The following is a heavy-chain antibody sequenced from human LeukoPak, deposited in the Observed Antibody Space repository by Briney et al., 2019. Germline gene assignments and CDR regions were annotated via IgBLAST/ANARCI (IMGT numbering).Heavy chain of an antibody. J-gene: IGHJ5*02. V-gene: IGHV4-30-4*01. D-gene: IGHD3-10*01. Sequence: YYSGRTYYNPSLKSRVTISVDTSKTQFSLKLSSVTAADTAVYYCAAHYGSGSYYNWSLFDPWGQETLVTVSS. CDR3: AAHYGSGSYYNWSLFDP. CDR2: YYSGRT.